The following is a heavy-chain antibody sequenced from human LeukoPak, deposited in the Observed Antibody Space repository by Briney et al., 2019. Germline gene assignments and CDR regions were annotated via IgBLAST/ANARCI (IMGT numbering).Heavy chain of an antibody. CDR3: ARGPHTGVNYYDSSGYYY. CDR1: GRSLSNTNW. Sequence: SGTLSLTCCVSGRSLSNTNWWTWFRQPPGKGLEWIGEVNLQRSSNYTTSLQSRVAISVDKSENHISLKLTSVTAADTAVYYCARGPHTGVNYYDSSGYYYWGQGTLVTVSS. J-gene: IGHJ4*02. D-gene: IGHD3-22*01. CDR2: VNLQRSS. V-gene: IGHV4-4*02.